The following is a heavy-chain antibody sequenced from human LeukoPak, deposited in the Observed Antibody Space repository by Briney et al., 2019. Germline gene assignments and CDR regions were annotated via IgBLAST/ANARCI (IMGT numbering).Heavy chain of an antibody. J-gene: IGHJ4*02. Sequence: PSETLSLTCTVSGGALTSSSFYWGWIRQPPGKRLEWIGSVYYNGGTYYNPSLKSRVTISIDTSKNQFSLNLRSVTTADTAVYYCAREPTHYYDFSGFLWGQGTLVTVSS. CDR2: VYYNGGT. CDR1: GGALTSSSFY. V-gene: IGHV4-39*07. D-gene: IGHD3-22*01. CDR3: AREPTHYYDFSGFL.